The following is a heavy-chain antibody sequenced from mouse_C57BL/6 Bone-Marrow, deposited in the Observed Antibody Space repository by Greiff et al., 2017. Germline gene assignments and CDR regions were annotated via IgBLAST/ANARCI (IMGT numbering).Heavy chain of an antibody. CDR2: IYPGSGST. CDR3: ARGRDHYWYFDV. CDR1: GYTFTSYW. J-gene: IGHJ1*03. Sequence: VQLQQPGAELVKPGASVKMSCKASGYTFTSYWITWVKQRPGQGLEWIGDIYPGSGSTNYNEKFKSKATLTVDTSSSTAYMQLSSLTSEDSAVYYCARGRDHYWYFDVWGRGTTVTVSS. V-gene: IGHV1-55*01. D-gene: IGHD2-13*01.